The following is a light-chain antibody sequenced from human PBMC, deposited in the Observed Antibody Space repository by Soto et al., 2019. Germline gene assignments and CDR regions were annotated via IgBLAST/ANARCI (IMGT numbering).Light chain of an antibody. Sequence: DIQLTQSPSFLSASVGDRVTITCRASQGISSYLAWYQQKPGKAPKLLIYAASTLQSGVPSRFSGSGSGTEFTLTISSLQPEDFATYYCQKFNSYPRTFGQGTKVEIK. CDR3: QKFNSYPRT. CDR2: AAS. J-gene: IGKJ1*01. V-gene: IGKV1-9*01. CDR1: QGISSY.